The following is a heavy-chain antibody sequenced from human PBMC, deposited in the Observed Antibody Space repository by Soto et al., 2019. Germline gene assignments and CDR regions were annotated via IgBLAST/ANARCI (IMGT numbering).Heavy chain of an antibody. J-gene: IGHJ3*02. CDR3: ARRYDRGAFDI. V-gene: IGHV4-59*01. CDR2: IYYSGST. D-gene: IGHD3-22*01. Sequence: SETLSLTCTVSGGSISSYYWSWIRQPPGKGLEWIGYIYYSGSTNYNPSLKSRVTISVDTSKDQFSLKLSSVTAADTAVYHCARRYDRGAFDIWGQGTMVTVSS. CDR1: GGSISSYY.